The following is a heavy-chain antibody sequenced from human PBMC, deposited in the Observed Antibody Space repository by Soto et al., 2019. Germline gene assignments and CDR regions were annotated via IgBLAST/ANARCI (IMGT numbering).Heavy chain of an antibody. V-gene: IGHV3-11*06. J-gene: IGHJ5*02. CDR1: GFTFSDYY. D-gene: IGHD3-22*01. CDR2: ISYGSSYT. CDR3: ARDPNNSSSWWLDP. Sequence: QVQLVESGGGLVKPGGTLRLSCTGSGFTFSDYYMTWIRQAPGKGLEWVSYISYGSSYTKYTDSVKGRFTISRDNAKNSLFLQMNNLRTEDTSIDFCARDPNNSSSWWLDPGGRGALVTVSP.